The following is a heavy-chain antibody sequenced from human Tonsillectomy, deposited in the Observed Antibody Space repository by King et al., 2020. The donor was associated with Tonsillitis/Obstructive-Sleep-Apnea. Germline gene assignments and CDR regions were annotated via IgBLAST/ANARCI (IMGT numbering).Heavy chain of an antibody. Sequence: LQLQESGPGLVKPSETLSLTCTVSGGSISSSNYYWGWIRQPPGQGLEWIGSIYYSGTTYYNPSLKSRVTISVDTSKNQFSLKLGSVTAADTAVYYCARRGIAVAGKLFDYWGQGPLVTVSS. D-gene: IGHD6-19*01. V-gene: IGHV4-39*01. CDR2: IYYSGTT. CDR3: ARRGIAVAGKLFDY. J-gene: IGHJ4*02. CDR1: GGSISSSNYY.